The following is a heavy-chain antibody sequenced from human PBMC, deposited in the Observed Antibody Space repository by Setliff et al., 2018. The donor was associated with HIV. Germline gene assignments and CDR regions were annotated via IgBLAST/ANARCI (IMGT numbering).Heavy chain of an antibody. CDR1: GYTFTGYY. V-gene: IGHV1-2*02. J-gene: IGHJ4*02. D-gene: IGHD3-22*01. CDR2: INPNNGGT. CDR3: ARVDMGYYYDSSGYSHFDH. Sequence: GASVKVSCKASGYTFTGYYMHWVRQAPGQGLEWMGWINPNNGGTNYALKFQGGVTMTRDTSISTAYMELRSLRSDDTAVYYCARVDMGYYYDSSGYSHFDHWGQGTLVTVSS.